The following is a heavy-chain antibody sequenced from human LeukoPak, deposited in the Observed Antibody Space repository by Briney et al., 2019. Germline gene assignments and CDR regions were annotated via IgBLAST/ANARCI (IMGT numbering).Heavy chain of an antibody. CDR2: IIQDGSQK. Sequence: GGSLRLSCTASGFTFSTYWMNWVRQAPGKGLEWVANIIQDGSQKYYVDSVKGRFTISRDNAKNSLYLQMNSLRAEDTAVYYCARDKSYGDSEDYWGQGTLVTVSS. D-gene: IGHD4-17*01. J-gene: IGHJ4*02. CDR1: GFTFSTYW. CDR3: ARDKSYGDSEDY. V-gene: IGHV3-7*05.